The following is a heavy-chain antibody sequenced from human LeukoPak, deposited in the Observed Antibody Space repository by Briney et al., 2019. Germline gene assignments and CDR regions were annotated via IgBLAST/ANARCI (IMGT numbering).Heavy chain of an antibody. D-gene: IGHD3-16*02. J-gene: IGHJ4*02. Sequence: GGSWRPSCAASGFTFRTAWRNWVGQAQGKGLEWVGRIKSKTDGGTTDYAAPVKGRFTISRDDSKNTLYLQMNSLKTEDTAVYYRTTTLSWWGQGTLVTVSS. CDR1: GFTFRTAW. CDR3: TTTLSW. V-gene: IGHV3-15*07. CDR2: IKSKTDGGTT.